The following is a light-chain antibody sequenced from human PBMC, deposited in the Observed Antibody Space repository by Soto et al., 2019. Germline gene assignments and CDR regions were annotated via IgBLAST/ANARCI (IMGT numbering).Light chain of an antibody. Sequence: EIVLTQSPATLSSFPGDRVTLSCRASQSVSSYLAWYQQKPGQGPRLLIYDASNRATGVSARFSGSGYGTDFTLTISSLEPDDFAVYYCHQRSSWPRGTFGQGTKVDI. V-gene: IGKV3-11*01. CDR1: QSVSSY. J-gene: IGKJ1*01. CDR3: HQRSSWPRGT. CDR2: DAS.